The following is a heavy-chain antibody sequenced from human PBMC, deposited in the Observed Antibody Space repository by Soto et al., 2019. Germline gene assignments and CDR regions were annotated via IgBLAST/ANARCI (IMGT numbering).Heavy chain of an antibody. CDR3: ARGRYCSSTSCRTYYYYYMDV. CDR2: ISSSSSYI. Sequence: GGSLRLSCAASGFTFSSYSMNWVRQAPGKGLEWVSSISSSSSYIYYADSVKGRFTISRDNAKNSLYLQMNSLRAEDTAVYYSARGRYCSSTSCRTYYYYYMDVWGKGTTVTVSS. J-gene: IGHJ6*03. V-gene: IGHV3-21*01. CDR1: GFTFSSYS. D-gene: IGHD2-2*01.